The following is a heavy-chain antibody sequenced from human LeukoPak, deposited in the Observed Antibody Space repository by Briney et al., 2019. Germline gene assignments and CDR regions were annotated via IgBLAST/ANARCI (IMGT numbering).Heavy chain of an antibody. CDR2: IYHSGST. D-gene: IGHD6-19*01. Sequence: SETLSLTCTVSGYSISSGYYWGWIRQPPGKGLEWIGSIYHSGSTYYNPSLKSRVTISVDTSKNQFSLKLSSVTAADTAVYYCARGRGSSGWGDFDYWGQGTLVTVSS. V-gene: IGHV4-38-2*02. CDR3: ARGRGSSGWGDFDY. J-gene: IGHJ4*02. CDR1: GYSISSGYY.